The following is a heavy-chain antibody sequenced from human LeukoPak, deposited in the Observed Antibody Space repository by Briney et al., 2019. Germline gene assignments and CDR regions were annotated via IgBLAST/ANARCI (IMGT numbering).Heavy chain of an antibody. CDR3: AKTAAVVTASKFDV. Sequence: PGGSLRFSCVASGFTFNNFAMTWVRQAPGRGLEWVASITGHGARAHYAGSVKDRFTISRDNSKNILYLQMDSLRAEDTGLYYCAKTAAVVTASKFDVWGKGTTVIVSS. CDR2: ITGHGARA. J-gene: IGHJ6*04. D-gene: IGHD2-21*02. V-gene: IGHV3-23*01. CDR1: GFTFNNFA.